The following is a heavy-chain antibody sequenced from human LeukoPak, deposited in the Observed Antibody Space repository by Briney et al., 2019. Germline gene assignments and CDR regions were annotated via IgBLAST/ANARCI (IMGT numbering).Heavy chain of an antibody. CDR1: GGSISSYY. CDR2: IYTSGST. J-gene: IGHJ3*02. V-gene: IGHV4-4*07. D-gene: IGHD1-7*01. CDR3: ARVAALNWNYPLRDAFDI. Sequence: SETLSLTCTVSGGSISSYYWNWIRQPAGKGLEWIGRIYTSGSTNYNPSLKSRVTMSVDTSKNQFSLKLSSVTAADTAVYYCARVAALNWNYPLRDAFDIWGQGTMVTVSS.